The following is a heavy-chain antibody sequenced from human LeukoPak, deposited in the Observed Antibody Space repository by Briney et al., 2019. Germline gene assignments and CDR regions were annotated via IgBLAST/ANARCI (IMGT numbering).Heavy chain of an antibody. CDR2: MNPNSGNT. CDR1: GYTFTSYD. V-gene: IGHV1-8*01. CDR3: ASIGVVVPAAKNPYYYYGMDV. D-gene: IGHD2-2*01. J-gene: IGHJ6*02. Sequence: ASVKVSCKASGYTFTSYDINWARQATGQGLEWMGWMNPNSGNTGYAQKFQGRVTMTRNTSISTAYMELSSLRSEDTAVYYCASIGVVVPAAKNPYYYYGMDVWGQGTTVTVSS.